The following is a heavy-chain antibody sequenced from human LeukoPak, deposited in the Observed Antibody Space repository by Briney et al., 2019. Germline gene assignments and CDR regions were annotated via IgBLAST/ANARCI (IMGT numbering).Heavy chain of an antibody. Sequence: PGGSLRLSCAASGFTFSSSVMSWVRRAPGKGLEWVSGISGSGSSTYYADSVKGRFTISRDNSKNTLYLQMNSLRADDTAVYYCAKYIDDILTGFDYWGQGTLVTVSS. J-gene: IGHJ4*02. V-gene: IGHV3-23*01. D-gene: IGHD3-9*01. CDR2: ISGSGSST. CDR1: GFTFSSSV. CDR3: AKYIDDILTGFDY.